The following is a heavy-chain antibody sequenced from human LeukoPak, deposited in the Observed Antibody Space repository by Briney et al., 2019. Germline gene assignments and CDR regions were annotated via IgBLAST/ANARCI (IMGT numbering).Heavy chain of an antibody. CDR1: GFTFGRFT. D-gene: IGHD5-24*01. Sequence: HPGGSLRLSCAASGFTFGRFTMNWVRQAPGKGLEWISYISSSGSTMYYADSVKGRFTISRDNAKNLLYLQMNSLRAEDTAVYYCAREDRDNPSDWFDPWGQGTLVTVSS. CDR2: ISSSGSTM. CDR3: AREDRDNPSDWFDP. V-gene: IGHV3-48*01. J-gene: IGHJ5*02.